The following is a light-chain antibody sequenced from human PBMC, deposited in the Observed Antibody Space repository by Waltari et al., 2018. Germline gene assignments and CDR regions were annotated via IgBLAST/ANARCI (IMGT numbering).Light chain of an antibody. CDR3: QQVKSFPLT. CDR1: QDISTS. Sequence: DIQLTQSPSFLSASVGDRVTIPCRASQDISTSLTWYQQKPGKAPDLLIYGASNLQSGVPPRFSGSGSGTEFTLTISSLQPEDFATYSCQQVKSFPLTFGGGTKVEVK. CDR2: GAS. J-gene: IGKJ4*01. V-gene: IGKV1-9*01.